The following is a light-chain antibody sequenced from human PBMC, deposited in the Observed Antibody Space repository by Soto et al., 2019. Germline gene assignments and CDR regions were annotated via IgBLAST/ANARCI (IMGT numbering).Light chain of an antibody. V-gene: IGLV2-8*01. CDR3: SSYAGTNNRYV. Sequence: QSALTQPPSASVSPGQSVTISCTGTGSDIGGYNFVSWYQQHPGKVPKLIIYEVNKRPSGVPDRFSGSKSGNTASLTVSGLQADDEADYYCSSYAGTNNRYVFGTGTKLTVL. CDR2: EVN. J-gene: IGLJ1*01. CDR1: GSDIGGYNF.